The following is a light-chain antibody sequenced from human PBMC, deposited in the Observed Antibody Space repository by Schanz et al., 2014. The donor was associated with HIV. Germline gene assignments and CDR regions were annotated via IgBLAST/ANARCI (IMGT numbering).Light chain of an antibody. CDR2: EVA. CDR1: SSDVGGYNY. Sequence: QSALTQPPSASGSPGQSVTISCTGTSSDVGGYNYVSWYQQHPGNAPKLLIFEVAKRPSGVPGRFSGSKSGNTASLTVSGLQAEDEADYYCASYAGSYTFVVFGGGTKLTVL. V-gene: IGLV2-8*01. J-gene: IGLJ3*02. CDR3: ASYAGSYTFVV.